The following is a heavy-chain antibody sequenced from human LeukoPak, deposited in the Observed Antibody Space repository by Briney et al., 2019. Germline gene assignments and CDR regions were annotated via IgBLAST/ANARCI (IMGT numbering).Heavy chain of an antibody. CDR2: IKQDGSER. V-gene: IGHV3-7*01. D-gene: IGHD4-17*01. CDR3: ARDDYGDYYFDY. J-gene: IGHJ4*02. CDR1: GFISSSYW. Sequence: GGSLRLSCAASGFISSSYWMSWVRQAPGKGLEWVANIKQDGSERYYADSVKGRFTVSRDNAKNTLYLQMNSLRAEDTAVYYCARDDYGDYYFDYWGQGTLVTVSS.